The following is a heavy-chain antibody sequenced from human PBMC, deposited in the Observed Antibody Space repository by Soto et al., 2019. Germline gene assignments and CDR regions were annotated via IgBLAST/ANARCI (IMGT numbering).Heavy chain of an antibody. J-gene: IGHJ4*02. Sequence: QVQLVQSGAEVKKPGSSVKVSCKASGGTFSSYTISWVRQAPGQGLEWMGRIIPILGIANYAQKFQGRVTITADKSTSTAYMELSSLRSEDTAVYYCERGRTVTSFDYWGQGTLVTVSS. D-gene: IGHD4-17*01. V-gene: IGHV1-69*02. CDR1: GGTFSSYT. CDR3: ERGRTVTSFDY. CDR2: IIPILGIA.